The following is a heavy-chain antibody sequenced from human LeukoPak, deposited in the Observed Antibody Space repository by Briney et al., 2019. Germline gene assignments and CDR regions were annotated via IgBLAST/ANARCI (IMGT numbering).Heavy chain of an antibody. V-gene: IGHV3-53*01. CDR1: GFTVSSNY. Sequence: GGSLRLSCAASGFTVSSNYMSWVRQAPGKGREWVSVIYSGSSTYYADSVKGRFTISRDNSKNTLYLQMNSLRAEDTAVYYCARASYYARDYFDYWGQGTLVTVSS. CDR3: ARASYYARDYFDY. D-gene: IGHD3-22*01. J-gene: IGHJ4*02. CDR2: IYSGSST.